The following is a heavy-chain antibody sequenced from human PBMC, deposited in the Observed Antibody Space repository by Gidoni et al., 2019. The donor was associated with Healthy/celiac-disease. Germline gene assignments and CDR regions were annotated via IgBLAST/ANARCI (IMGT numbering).Heavy chain of an antibody. CDR1: GDSVSSNSAA. D-gene: IGHD3-9*01. CDR3: ARVSSYYDILTGVEDRYYFDY. V-gene: IGHV6-1*01. CDR2: TYYRSKWYN. Sequence: QVQLQQSGPGLVKPSQTLSLTCAISGDSVSSNSAAWNWIRQSPSRGLEWLGRTYYRSKWYNDYAVSVKSRITINPDTSKNQFSLQLNSVTPEDTAVYYCARVSSYYDILTGVEDRYYFDYWGQGTLVTVSS. J-gene: IGHJ4*02.